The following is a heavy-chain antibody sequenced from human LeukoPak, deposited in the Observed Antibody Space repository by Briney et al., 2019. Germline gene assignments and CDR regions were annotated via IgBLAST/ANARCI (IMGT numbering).Heavy chain of an antibody. D-gene: IGHD3-22*01. CDR1: GFTFSSYS. V-gene: IGHV3-21*01. J-gene: IGHJ3*02. CDR2: ISSSSSYI. CDR3: ARDLSYYDSSGYYFDAFDI. Sequence: GGSLRLSCAASGFTFSSYSMTWVRQAPGKGLEWVSSISSSSSYIYYADSVKGRFTISRDNAKNSLYLQMNSLRAEDTAVYYCARDLSYYDSSGYYFDAFDIWGQGTMVTVSS.